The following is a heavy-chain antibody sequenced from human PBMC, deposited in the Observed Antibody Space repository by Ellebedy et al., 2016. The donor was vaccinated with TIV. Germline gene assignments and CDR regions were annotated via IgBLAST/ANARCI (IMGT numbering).Heavy chain of an antibody. CDR1: GITFSSSV. CDR3: AREKGTSGAAGWFDP. CDR2: ISVDGSNS. D-gene: IGHD2-15*01. J-gene: IGHJ5*02. Sequence: GESLKISCAASGITFSSSVMHWGRQAPGKGLAWVALISVDGSNSQYAEAVKGRFTISKDNSKNMPYLEMNSVGSDDTAVDYCAREKGTSGAAGWFDPWGEGTLLTVSS. V-gene: IGHV3-30-3*01.